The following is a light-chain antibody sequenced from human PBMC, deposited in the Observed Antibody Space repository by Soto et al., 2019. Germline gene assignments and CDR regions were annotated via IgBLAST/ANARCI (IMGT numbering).Light chain of an antibody. J-gene: IGKJ1*01. CDR2: AAS. Sequence: DIQMTQSPSSLSASVGDRVTITCRAGQSISSFLNWYQQKPGKAPKFLIYAASSLQSGVPSRFSGSGSGTDFTLTISSLQPEDFATCYCQQSYSTPPTFGQGTKVEIK. CDR3: QQSYSTPPT. V-gene: IGKV1-39*01. CDR1: QSISSF.